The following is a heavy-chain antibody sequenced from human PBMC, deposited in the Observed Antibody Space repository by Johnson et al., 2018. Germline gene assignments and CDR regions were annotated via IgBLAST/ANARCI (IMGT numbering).Heavy chain of an antibody. V-gene: IGHV4-59*01. D-gene: IGHD3-10*01. CDR3: LRGDRVLSSDS. Sequence: QVQLQESGPRLVKPSETLSLTCTVSGASIRTYYWSWIRQSPGRGLEWIGYVYHNGDINYNPSLKSRLTISLDTSTNNSSLRLTSLTAADTAVHYCLRGDRVLSSDSWGQGAMVTVSS. CDR1: GASIRTYY. CDR2: VYHNGDI. J-gene: IGHJ4*02.